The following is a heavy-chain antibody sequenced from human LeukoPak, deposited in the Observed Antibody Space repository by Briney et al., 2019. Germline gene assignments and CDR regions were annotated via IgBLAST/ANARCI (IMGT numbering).Heavy chain of an antibody. D-gene: IGHD1-14*01. CDR2: IYYSGST. V-gene: IGHV4-59*12. J-gene: IGHJ3*02. CDR1: GGSLNSYY. CDR3: AREITDAFDI. Sequence: SETLSLTCTVSGGSLNSYYWSWIRQPPGKGLEWIGYIYYSGSTNYNPSLKSRVTISVDESKNHFSLKLSSVTAADTAVYYCAREITDAFDIWGPGTMVTVSS.